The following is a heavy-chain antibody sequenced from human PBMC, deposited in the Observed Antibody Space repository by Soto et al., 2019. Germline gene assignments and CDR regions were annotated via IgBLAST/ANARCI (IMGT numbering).Heavy chain of an antibody. Sequence: QVQLVQSGAEVKKPGASVKVSCKASGYTFTSYDINWVRQATGQGLEWMGWMNPNSGNTGYAQKCQGRVTMTRHNSISTAYMELRSLRSEDTAVYYCGRRVYSSSWYYYYYYGMAVWGQGTTVTVSS. CDR3: GRRVYSSSWYYYYYYGMAV. V-gene: IGHV1-8*01. D-gene: IGHD6-13*01. J-gene: IGHJ6*02. CDR2: MNPNSGNT. CDR1: GYTFTSYD.